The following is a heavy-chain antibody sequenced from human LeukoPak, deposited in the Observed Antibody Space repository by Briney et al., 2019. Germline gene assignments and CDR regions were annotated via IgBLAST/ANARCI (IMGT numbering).Heavy chain of an antibody. D-gene: IGHD5-24*01. CDR3: ARERWLQPDY. Sequence: GGSLRLSCAASGFTFTTYWMSWVRQAPGKGLEWVANIDNAGSDKYYVDSVEGRFTISRDNAKNSLYLQMNSLRAEDTAVYYCARERWLQPDYWGQGILVTVSS. CDR1: GFTFTTYW. CDR2: IDNAGSDK. J-gene: IGHJ4*02. V-gene: IGHV3-7*01.